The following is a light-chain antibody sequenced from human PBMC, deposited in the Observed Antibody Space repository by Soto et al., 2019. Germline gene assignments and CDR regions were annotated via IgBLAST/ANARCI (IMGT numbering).Light chain of an antibody. CDR2: KAS. V-gene: IGKV1-5*03. CDR3: QQYSRYPYT. CDR1: HNIDKY. Sequence: DFPMTQSPSTLSASIGDRVTITCRASHNIDKYLAWFQQKPGKAPKFLIYKASNLGSGVPSRFSGSGSGTEFSLTISSLQPEDFGSYYCQQYSRYPYTFGQGTKLEIK. J-gene: IGKJ2*01.